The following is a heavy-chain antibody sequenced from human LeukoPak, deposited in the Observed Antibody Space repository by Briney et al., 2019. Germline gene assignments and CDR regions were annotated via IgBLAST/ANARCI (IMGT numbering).Heavy chain of an antibody. CDR2: ISGSGGST. D-gene: IGHD3-22*01. CDR1: GFTFSSYA. V-gene: IGHV3-23*01. Sequence: GGSLRLSCAASGFTFSSYAMSWVRQAPGKGLEWVLAISGSGGSTYYADSVKGRFTISRDNSKNTLYLQMNSLRAEDTAVYYCARQGVVTLFDYWGQGTLVTVSS. J-gene: IGHJ4*02. CDR3: ARQGVVTLFDY.